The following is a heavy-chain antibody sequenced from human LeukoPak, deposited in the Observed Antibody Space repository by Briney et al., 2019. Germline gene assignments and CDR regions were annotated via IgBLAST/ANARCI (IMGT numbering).Heavy chain of an antibody. J-gene: IGHJ4*02. CDR1: GFTFSTYW. V-gene: IGHV3-74*01. CDR2: TNADGSST. D-gene: IGHD1-1*01. Sequence: PGGPLRLSCAASGFTFSTYWMHWVRKAPGKGLVWVSRTNADGSSTSYADSVKGRFTIPTDNAKTTPYLQMNSLRADDPAVYYWARGSLEPVDYWGQGTLVTVS. CDR3: ARGSLEPVDY.